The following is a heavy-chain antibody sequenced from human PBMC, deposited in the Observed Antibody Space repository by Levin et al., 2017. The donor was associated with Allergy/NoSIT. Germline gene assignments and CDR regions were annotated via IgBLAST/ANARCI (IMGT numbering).Heavy chain of an antibody. CDR2: IHHSGSA. V-gene: IGHV4-31*03. CDR3: ARDECAWFGECYGMDV. D-gene: IGHD3-10*01. J-gene: IGHJ6*02. CDR1: GDSMNRRDFY. Sequence: SQTLSLTCTVSGDSMNRRDFYWSWIRQHPGKGLEWIGFIHHSGSAYYNPSLKSRLSMSLDTSESQFSLTLTSVTVADTAVYFCARDECAWFGECYGMDVWGQGTTVIVSS.